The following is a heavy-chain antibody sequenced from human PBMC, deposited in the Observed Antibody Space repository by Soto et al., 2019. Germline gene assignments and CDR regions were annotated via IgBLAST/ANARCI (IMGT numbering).Heavy chain of an antibody. CDR2: IYSAGST. CDR3: ARGGSLRPLDY. D-gene: IGHD4-17*01. Sequence: GGSLRLSCAASGFTFSSYGMHWVRQAPGKGLEWVAVIYSAGSTYYADSVRGRFTVSRDNSKNTLYFQMNTLRSDDTAVYYCARGGSLRPLDYWGQGTLVTVSS. CDR1: GFTFSSYG. V-gene: IGHV3-NL1*01. J-gene: IGHJ4*02.